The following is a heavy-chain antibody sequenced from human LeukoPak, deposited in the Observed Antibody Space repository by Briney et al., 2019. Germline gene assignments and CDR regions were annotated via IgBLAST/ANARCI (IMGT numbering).Heavy chain of an antibody. CDR1: GGSISSYY. CDR2: INHSGST. D-gene: IGHD3-22*01. J-gene: IGHJ4*02. CDR3: ARTWGNYYDPGGPVGRDYFDY. Sequence: PSETLSLTCTVSGGSISSYYWSWIRQPPGKGLEWIGEINHSGSTNYNPSLKSRVTISVDTSKNQFSLKPSSVTAADTAVYYCARTWGNYYDPGGPVGRDYFDYWGQGTLVTVSS. V-gene: IGHV4-34*01.